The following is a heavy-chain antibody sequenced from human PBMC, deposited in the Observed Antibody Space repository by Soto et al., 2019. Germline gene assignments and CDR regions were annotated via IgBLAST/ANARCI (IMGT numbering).Heavy chain of an antibody. CDR3: ARDSRTTVTTSYYYGMDV. CDR1: GYTFTSYG. D-gene: IGHD4-17*01. J-gene: IGHJ6*02. CDR2: ISAYNGNT. Sequence: ASVKVSCKASGYTFTSYGISWVRQAPGQGLGWMGWISAYNGNTNYAQKLQGRVTMTTDTSTSTAYMELRSLRSDDTAVYYCARDSRTTVTTSYYYGMDVWGQGTTVTVSS. V-gene: IGHV1-18*01.